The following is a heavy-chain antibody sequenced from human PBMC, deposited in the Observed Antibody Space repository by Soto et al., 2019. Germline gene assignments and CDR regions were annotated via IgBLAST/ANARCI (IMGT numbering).Heavy chain of an antibody. Sequence: XGTLSLTCTGSGGSVTNSSYYWGWIRQSPGKGLEWIGSVYYRGRSYSKSSVKSRVTISVDTSKNRFSLSLNSVTASDTAVYFCVSQRTTVPTQAYFDYWGPGALVTVSS. V-gene: IGHV4-39*01. CDR3: VSQRTTVPTQAYFDY. D-gene: IGHD4-17*01. J-gene: IGHJ4*02. CDR1: GGSVTNSSYY. CDR2: VYYRGRS.